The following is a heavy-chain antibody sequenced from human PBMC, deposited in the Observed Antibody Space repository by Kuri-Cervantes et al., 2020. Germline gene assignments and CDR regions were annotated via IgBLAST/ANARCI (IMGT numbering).Heavy chain of an antibody. CDR3: ARDGSGSSYMDV. D-gene: IGHD1-1*01. Sequence: SETLSLTCAASGGSISSSNWWSWVRQPPGKGLEWIGEIYHSGSTNYNPSLKSRVTISVDKSKNQFSLKLTSVTAADTAVYYCARDGSGSSYMDVWGKGATVTVSS. J-gene: IGHJ6*03. V-gene: IGHV4-4*02. CDR2: IYHSGST. CDR1: GGSISSSNW.